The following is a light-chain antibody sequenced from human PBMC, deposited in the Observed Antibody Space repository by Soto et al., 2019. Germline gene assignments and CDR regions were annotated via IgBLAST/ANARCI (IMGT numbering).Light chain of an antibody. V-gene: IGLV2-11*01. J-gene: IGLJ1*01. CDR3: CSYAGSHTF. Sequence: QSALTQPRSVSGSPGQSVTISCTGTSSDVGGYNYVSWYQQHPGKAPKLMIYDVSKRPSGVPDRFSGSKSGNTASLTISGLQSDDEADYYCCSYAGSHTFFGTGTKLTVL. CDR2: DVS. CDR1: SSDVGGYNY.